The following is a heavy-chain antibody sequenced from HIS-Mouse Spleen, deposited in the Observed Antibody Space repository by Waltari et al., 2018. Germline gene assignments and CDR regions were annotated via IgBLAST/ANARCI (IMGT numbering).Heavy chain of an antibody. D-gene: IGHD6-19*01. J-gene: IGHJ4*02. CDR1: GFSLSTSGMC. CDR3: ARIAEGDSSGWYAFDY. CDR2: IDWDDDK. V-gene: IGHV2-70*15. Sequence: QVTLRESGPALVKPTQTLTLTCTFSGFSLSTSGMCVSWIRQPPGKALEWLARIDWDDDKYYSTSLKTRLTSSKDTSKKQVVLTMTNMDPVDTATYYCARIAEGDSSGWYAFDYWGQGTLVTVSS.